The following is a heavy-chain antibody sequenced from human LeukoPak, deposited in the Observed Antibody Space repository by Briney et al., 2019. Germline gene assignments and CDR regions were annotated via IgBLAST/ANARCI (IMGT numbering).Heavy chain of an antibody. D-gene: IGHD6-19*01. V-gene: IGHV1-24*01. CDR2: FDPEDGET. CDR3: ARIGVAVAGTRGYFDY. Sequence: EASVKVSCKVSGYTLTELSMHWVRQAPGKGLEWMGGFDPEDGETIYAQKFQGRVTMTEDTSTDTAYMELSSLRSEDTAVYYCARIGVAVAGTRGYFDYWGQGTLVTVSS. CDR1: GYTLTELS. J-gene: IGHJ4*02.